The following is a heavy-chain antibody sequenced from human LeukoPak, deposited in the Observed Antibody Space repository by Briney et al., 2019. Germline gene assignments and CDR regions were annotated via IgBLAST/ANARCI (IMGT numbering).Heavy chain of an antibody. CDR2: INPNSGGT. V-gene: IGHV1-2*02. D-gene: IGHD6-13*01. Sequence: ASVRVSCKASGYTFTGYYMHWVRQAPGQGLEWMGWINPNSGGTNYAQKFQGRVTMTRDTSISTAYMELSRLRSDDTAVYYCARAARGGIAAAGYYFDYWGQGTLVTVSS. CDR1: GYTFTGYY. CDR3: ARAARGGIAAAGYYFDY. J-gene: IGHJ4*02.